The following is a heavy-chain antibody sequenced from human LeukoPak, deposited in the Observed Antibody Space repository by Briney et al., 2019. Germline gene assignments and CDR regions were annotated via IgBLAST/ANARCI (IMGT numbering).Heavy chain of an antibody. CDR3: VREAGYCASVCLKSNWFDP. Sequence: GGSLRLSCAASGFPFSNHAMSWVRQPPGKGLEWVAAISNGNTYYADSVRGRFTISRDDSKDMVYLQMNSLRDEDTALYYCVREAGYCASVCLKSNWFDPWGQGTLVTVSS. CDR2: ISNGNT. D-gene: IGHD2-15*01. J-gene: IGHJ5*02. V-gene: IGHV3-23*01. CDR1: GFPFSNHA.